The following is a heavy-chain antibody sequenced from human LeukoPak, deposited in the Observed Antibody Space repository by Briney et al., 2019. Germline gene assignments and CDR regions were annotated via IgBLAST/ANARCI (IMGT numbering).Heavy chain of an antibody. CDR1: GFTFSCNY. V-gene: IGHV3-66*01. J-gene: IGHJ6*02. CDR3: ARVIQWELLSDYGMDV. D-gene: IGHD1-26*01. CDR2: IYSGGST. Sequence: GGSLRLSCVASGFTFSCNYMSWVRQAPGKGLEWVSVIYSGGSTYYADSVKGRFTISRDNSKNTLYLQMNSLRAEDTAVYYCARVIQWELLSDYGMDVWGQGTTVTVSS.